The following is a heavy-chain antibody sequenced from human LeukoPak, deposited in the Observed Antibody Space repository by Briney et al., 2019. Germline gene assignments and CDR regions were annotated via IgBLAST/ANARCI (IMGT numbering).Heavy chain of an antibody. CDR3: AKDGGYSYGQYYFDY. Sequence: GASLRLSCAASGFTFSSYAMSWVRQAPGKGLEWVSAISGSGGSAYYADSVKGRFTISGDNSKNTLYLQMNSLRAEDTAVYYCAKDGGYSYGQYYFDYWGQGTLVTVSS. CDR2: ISGSGGSA. D-gene: IGHD5-18*01. J-gene: IGHJ4*02. CDR1: GFTFSSYA. V-gene: IGHV3-23*01.